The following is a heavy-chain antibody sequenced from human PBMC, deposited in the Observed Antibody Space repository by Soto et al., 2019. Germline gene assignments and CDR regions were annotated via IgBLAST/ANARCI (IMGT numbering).Heavy chain of an antibody. CDR1: GFSLSTSGVG. J-gene: IGHJ4*02. D-gene: IGHD4-4*01. CDR2: IYWDDDK. Sequence: QITLKESGPTLVKPTQTLTLTCTFSGFSLSTSGVGVGWIRQPPGKALEWLGVIYWDDDKRYSPSLKSRLTHTXXTSKNQVVLRMTNMDPGDTATYYCAHRGYSNFFDYWGQGTLVTVSS. CDR3: AHRGYSNFFDY. V-gene: IGHV2-5*02.